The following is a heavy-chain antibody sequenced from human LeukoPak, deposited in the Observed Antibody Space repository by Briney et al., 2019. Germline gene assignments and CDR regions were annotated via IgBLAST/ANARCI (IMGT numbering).Heavy chain of an antibody. Sequence: SLTLNCADSGLTWIDLYVGWIRQAKGKGLEWVAYISSSSSYTSYADSVKGRFTISRDKATNSVHLQMNSLRAEDTAVYYCARGTAPSADYWGQGTLVTVSS. J-gene: IGHJ4*02. V-gene: IGHV3-11*05. CDR3: ARGTAPSADY. CDR1: GLTWIDLY. D-gene: IGHD2-21*02. CDR2: ISSSSSYT.